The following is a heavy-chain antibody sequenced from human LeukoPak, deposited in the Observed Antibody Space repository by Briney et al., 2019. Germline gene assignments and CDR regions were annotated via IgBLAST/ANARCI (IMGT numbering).Heavy chain of an antibody. Sequence: SETLSLTCAVYGGSFSGYYWSWIRQPPGKGLEWIGEINHSGSTNYNPSLKSRVTISVDTSKNQFSLKLSSVTAADTAVYYCARGLIYYYYGMDVWGQGTTVTVSS. CDR3: ARGLIYYYYGMDV. CDR1: GGSFSGYY. CDR2: INHSGST. J-gene: IGHJ6*02. V-gene: IGHV4-34*01.